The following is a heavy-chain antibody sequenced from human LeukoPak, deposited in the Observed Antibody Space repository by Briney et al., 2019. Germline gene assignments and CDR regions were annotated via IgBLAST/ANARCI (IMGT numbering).Heavy chain of an antibody. CDR1: AFTLSTYA. CDR2: FSASDGSR. CDR3: AKNIGGFDY. J-gene: IGHJ4*02. V-gene: IGHV3-23*01. D-gene: IGHD4-23*01. Sequence: GGSLRLSCAASAFTLSTYAMSWVRQAPGEGLEWVSGFSASDGSRYYADSVKGRFTISRDNSKNTLYLQMNSLRAEDTAVYYCAKNIGGFDYWGQGTPVTVSS.